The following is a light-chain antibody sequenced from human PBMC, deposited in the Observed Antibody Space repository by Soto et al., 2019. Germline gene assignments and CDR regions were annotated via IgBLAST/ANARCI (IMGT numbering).Light chain of an antibody. CDR2: DAS. J-gene: IGKJ4*01. CDR1: QTVDNY. Sequence: VVLTQSPATLSLSPGERATLSCRASQTVDNYLAWYQQKPGQAPRLLIYDASNRATGIPPRFSGSGCGTDFTLTISSLEPEDFAVYYCQQRSDWALTFGGGTKVE. V-gene: IGKV3-11*01. CDR3: QQRSDWALT.